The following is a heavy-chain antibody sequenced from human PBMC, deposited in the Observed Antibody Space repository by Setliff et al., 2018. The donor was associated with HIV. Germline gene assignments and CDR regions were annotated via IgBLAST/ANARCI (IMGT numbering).Heavy chain of an antibody. Sequence: GGSLRLSCAASGFTFSSYAMSWVRQAPGKGLEWVSGISGSGGSTYYADSVKGRFTISRDNSKNTLYLQMNSLRAEDTAVYYCAKGKALLCSSTSCYFDYWGQGTLVTVSS. CDR3: AKGKALLCSSTSCYFDY. V-gene: IGHV3-23*01. J-gene: IGHJ4*02. CDR1: GFTFSSYA. CDR2: ISGSGGST. D-gene: IGHD2-2*01.